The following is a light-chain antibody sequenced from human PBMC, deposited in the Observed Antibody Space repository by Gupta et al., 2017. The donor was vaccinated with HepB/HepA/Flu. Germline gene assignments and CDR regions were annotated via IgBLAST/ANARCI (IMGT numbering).Light chain of an antibody. J-gene: IGKJ5*01. V-gene: IGKV1-39*01. Sequence: DIKMTQSPSSLSASVGDRVTITCRASQSISSYLNWYQQKPGKAPKLLIYAASSLQSGVPERFSGSGSGTDFTLTISRLQPEDFATYYCQQKGSTPITFGQGTQLEIK. CDR1: QSISSY. CDR3: QQKGSTPIT. CDR2: AAS.